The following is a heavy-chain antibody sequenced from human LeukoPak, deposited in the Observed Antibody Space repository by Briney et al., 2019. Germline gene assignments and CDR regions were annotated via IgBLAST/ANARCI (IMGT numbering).Heavy chain of an antibody. V-gene: IGHV3-33*06. CDR3: AKDLGTIVVQSYFDY. D-gene: IGHD3-22*01. J-gene: IGHJ4*02. CDR1: GFTFSTYG. Sequence: GRSLRLSCVASGFTFSTYGMHWVRQAPGKGLEWVAVIWYDGSKKFYAESVKGRFTISRDDSKNTLNLQMNSLRAEDTAVYYCAKDLGTIVVQSYFDYWGQGTLVTVSS. CDR2: IWYDGSKK.